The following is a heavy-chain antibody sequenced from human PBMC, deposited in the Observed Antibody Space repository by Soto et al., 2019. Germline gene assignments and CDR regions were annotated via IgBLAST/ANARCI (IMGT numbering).Heavy chain of an antibody. J-gene: IGHJ4*02. D-gene: IGHD3-10*01. V-gene: IGHV1-8*01. CDR1: GYTFSNYD. Sequence: QVQLVQSGAELKKPGASVKVSCKASGYTFSNYDMNWVRQDTGQGPEWIGWVNPNNGDTGYAQKFQGRVTLTTDISTTTAYMELTSLRSEDTDIYYCAKVSRKGSAIDFDYWGQGTLITVSS. CDR3: AKVSRKGSAIDFDY. CDR2: VNPNNGDT.